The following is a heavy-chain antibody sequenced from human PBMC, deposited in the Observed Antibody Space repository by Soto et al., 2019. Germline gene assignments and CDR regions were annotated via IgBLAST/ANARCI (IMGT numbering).Heavy chain of an antibody. Sequence: QLHLVQSGAVVKKPGASVTVSCSASGYPVTAYYMHWVRQAPGRGLEWMGGINPATGAAKYTQTFRGRVTMTRATSTSTVFMELRGLTSEAPAVFYCARGGGVGVAGSAAFDMWGQGTLVTVSS. CDR2: INPATGAA. D-gene: IGHD3-3*01. V-gene: IGHV1-2*02. CDR3: ARGGGVGVAGSAAFDM. CDR1: GYPVTAYY. J-gene: IGHJ3*02.